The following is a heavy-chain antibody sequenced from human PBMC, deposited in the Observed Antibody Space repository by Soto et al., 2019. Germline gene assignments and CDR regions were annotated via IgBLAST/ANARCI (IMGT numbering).Heavy chain of an antibody. CDR3: ARGHYGMDV. V-gene: IGHV3-7*03. CDR1: GFIFSNYW. Sequence: RRLSCAASGFIFSNYWITWVRQAPGKGLEWVASIKEDGSEKYYMDSVKGRFTVSRDNAKNSVSLQMNSLRADDTAVYYCARGHYGMDVCGQGTTLTVSS. J-gene: IGHJ6*02. CDR2: IKEDGSEK.